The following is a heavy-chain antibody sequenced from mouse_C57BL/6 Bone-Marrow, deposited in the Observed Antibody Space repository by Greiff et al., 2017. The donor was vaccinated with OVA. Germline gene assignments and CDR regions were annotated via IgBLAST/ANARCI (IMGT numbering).Heavy chain of an antibody. CDR1: GYTFTDYN. CDR3: ARSLLRFPLYYFDD. CDR2: INPNNGGT. D-gene: IGHD1-1*01. V-gene: IGHV1-18*01. J-gene: IGHJ2*01. Sequence: EVQLQQSGPELVKPGASVKIPCKASGYTFTDYNMDWVKLSHGKSLEWIGDINPNNGGTIYNQKFKGKATLTVDKSSSTAYMELRSLTSEDTAVYYCARSLLRFPLYYFDDWGQGTTLTVSS.